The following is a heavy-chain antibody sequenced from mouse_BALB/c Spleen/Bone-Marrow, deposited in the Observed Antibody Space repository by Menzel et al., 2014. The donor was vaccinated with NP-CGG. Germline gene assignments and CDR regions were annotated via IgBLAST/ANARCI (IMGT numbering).Heavy chain of an antibody. J-gene: IGHJ4*01. CDR1: GYAFXSYW. CDR2: IYPGDGDT. CDR3: ARWYRDPHFAMDY. D-gene: IGHD2-14*01. V-gene: IGHV1-80*01. Sequence: QVQLKESGAELVRPGSSVKISCKASGYAFXSYWMNWVQQRPGQGLEWIGQIYPGDGDTNYNGNFKDKATLTVDRSSSTAFMQLSSLTSEDSAVYFCARWYRDPHFAMDYWGPGTSVTVSS.